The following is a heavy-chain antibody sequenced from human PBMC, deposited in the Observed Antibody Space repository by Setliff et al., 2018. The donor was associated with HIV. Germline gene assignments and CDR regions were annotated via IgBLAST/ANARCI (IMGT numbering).Heavy chain of an antibody. J-gene: IGHJ4*02. CDR3: ARHGQSFDFSIASEGYYFDS. CDR2: LFSRGTT. V-gene: IGHV4-39*01. D-gene: IGHD3-3*01. CDR1: GGSITSAPYN. Sequence: SETLSLTCTVSGGSITSAPYNWGWIRQPPGKGLEWVGSLFSRGTTNYHPSLKSRVTISLDTSQNHFSLKLTSVTAADTAVYYCARHGQSFDFSIASEGYYFDSWGQGTLVTVSS.